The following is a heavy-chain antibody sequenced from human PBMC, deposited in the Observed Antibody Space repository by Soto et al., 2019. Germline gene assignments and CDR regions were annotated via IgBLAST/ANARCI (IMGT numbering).Heavy chain of an antibody. CDR1: GDRCTGYW. J-gene: IGHJ4*02. CDR3: ARHPSYYYDSSGYYAPLSYFDY. D-gene: IGHD3-22*01. V-gene: IGHV5-51*01. CDR2: IYPGDSDT. Sequence: GELLKICCKGAGDRCTGYWSGWVRQMPGKGLEWMGIIYPGDSDTRYSPSFQGQVTISADKSISTAYLQWSSLKASDTAMYYCARHPSYYYDSSGYYAPLSYFDYWGQGTLVTVSS.